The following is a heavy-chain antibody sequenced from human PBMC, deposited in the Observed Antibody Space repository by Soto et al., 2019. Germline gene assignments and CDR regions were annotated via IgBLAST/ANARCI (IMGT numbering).Heavy chain of an antibody. CDR2: IYYSGST. CDR1: GVSIGSYY. CDR3: ARQNIYGNWFAP. D-gene: IGHD4-17*01. J-gene: IGHJ5*02. V-gene: IGHV4-59*08. Sequence: SETLSLTCTVSGVSIGSYYGSWIRQPPGKGLEWIGYIYYSGSTNYNPSLKSRVTISVDTSKNQFSLKLSSVTAADTAVYYCARQNIYGNWFAPWGQGTLVTVS.